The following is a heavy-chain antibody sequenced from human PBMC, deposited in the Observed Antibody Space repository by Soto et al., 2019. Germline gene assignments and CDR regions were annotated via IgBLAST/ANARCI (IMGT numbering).Heavy chain of an antibody. CDR1: GFTFSSYG. V-gene: IGHV3-33*01. J-gene: IGHJ4*02. Sequence: PGGSLRLSCAASGFTFSSYGMHWVRQAPGKGLEWVAVIWYDGSNKYYADSVKGRFTISRDNSKNTLYLQMNSLRAEDTAVYYCARDRGSSWQDISGYWGQGTLVTVSS. CDR2: IWYDGSNK. D-gene: IGHD6-13*01. CDR3: ARDRGSSWQDISGY.